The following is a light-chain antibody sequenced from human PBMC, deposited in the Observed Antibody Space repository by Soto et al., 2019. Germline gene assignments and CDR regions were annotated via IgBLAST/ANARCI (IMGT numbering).Light chain of an antibody. CDR1: SSDVGSYDL. V-gene: IGLV2-23*02. CDR3: CSYAGSNTWV. CDR2: EVS. Sequence: QSALTQPASVSGSPGQSITISCTGSSSDVGSYDLVSWYQQHPGKAPKVMIYEVSKRPSGVSNRLSGSTSGNTASLTISGLQAEDEADYYCCSYAGSNTWVFGGGTKLTVL. J-gene: IGLJ3*02.